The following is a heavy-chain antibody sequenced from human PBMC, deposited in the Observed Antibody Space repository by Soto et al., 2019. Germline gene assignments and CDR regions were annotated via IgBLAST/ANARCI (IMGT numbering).Heavy chain of an antibody. CDR1: GGSISSGAYY. CDR2: IYYSGNT. CDR3: ARESRDGFNSPFDY. V-gene: IGHV4-31*03. Sequence: QVQLQESGPGLVKPSQTLSLTCTVSGGSISSGAYYWSWIRQHPGKGLEWIGYIYYSGNTYYNPSFTSRVTILVDTSKNQFSLKVSSVTAADTAVYYCARESRDGFNSPFDYWGQGTLVTVSS. J-gene: IGHJ4*02. D-gene: IGHD5-12*01.